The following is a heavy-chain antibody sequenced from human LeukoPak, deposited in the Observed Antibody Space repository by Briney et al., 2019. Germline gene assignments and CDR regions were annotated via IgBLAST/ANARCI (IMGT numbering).Heavy chain of an antibody. V-gene: IGHV1-69*02. J-gene: IGHJ5*02. D-gene: IGHD6-19*01. Sequence: SVKVSCKASGGTFSSYTISWVRQAPGQGLEWMGRIIPILGIANYAQKFQGRVTITADKSTSTAYMELSSPRSEDTAVYYCARAQWTVNWFDPWGQGTLVTVSS. CDR1: GGTFSSYT. CDR3: ARAQWTVNWFDP. CDR2: IIPILGIA.